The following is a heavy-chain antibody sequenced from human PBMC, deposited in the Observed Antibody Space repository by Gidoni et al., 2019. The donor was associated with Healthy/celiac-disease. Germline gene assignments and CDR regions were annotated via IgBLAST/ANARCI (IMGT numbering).Heavy chain of an antibody. D-gene: IGHD3-10*01. CDR2: LIPILCIA. CDR3: AREFGAARRGGFDY. J-gene: IGHJ4*02. CDR1: GGTFSSYT. V-gene: IGHV1-69*02. Sequence: QVPLVQPAAEVKKPGSSVKVSCKASGGTFSSYTISWVRQAPGQGLEWMGRLIPILCIANYAKQLQSRVTITANKATSTAYMGLSSLRSEDTAVYYCAREFGAARRGGFDYWGQGTLVTVSS.